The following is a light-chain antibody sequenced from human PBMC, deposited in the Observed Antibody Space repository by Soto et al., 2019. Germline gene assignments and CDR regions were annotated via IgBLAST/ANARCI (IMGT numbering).Light chain of an antibody. Sequence: IVMTQSPDSLAVSLGERATINCKSSQSLLFTSNNKNFLAWYQHKPGQPPKLLLYWASTRNSGVPDRFSGSGSGTHFTLTISSLQAEDVAVYYCQQYYNSPITFGQGTRLEIK. J-gene: IGKJ5*01. CDR2: WAS. V-gene: IGKV4-1*01. CDR1: QSLLFTSNNKNF. CDR3: QQYYNSPIT.